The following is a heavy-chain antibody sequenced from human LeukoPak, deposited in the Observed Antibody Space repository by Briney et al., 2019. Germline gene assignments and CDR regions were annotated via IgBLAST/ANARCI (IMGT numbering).Heavy chain of an antibody. J-gene: IGHJ4*02. V-gene: IGHV3-7*01. Sequence: GGSLRLSCAASGFTFSSYWMTWVRQAPGEGLEWVANIKHNGDELNYVDSVEDRFTISRDNAKNSLYLHMTSLRAEDTAVYYCARELRTFDSWGQGTLVTVSS. CDR3: ARELRTFDS. CDR1: GFTFSSYW. D-gene: IGHD3-16*01. CDR2: IKHNGDEL.